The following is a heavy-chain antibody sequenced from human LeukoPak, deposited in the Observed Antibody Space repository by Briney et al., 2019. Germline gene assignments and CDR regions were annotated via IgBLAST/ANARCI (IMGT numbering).Heavy chain of an antibody. D-gene: IGHD2-21*02. Sequence: ASXKVSCKASGGTFISYAISWVRRAPGQGLEWMGGIIPIFGTANYAQKFQGRVTITTDESTSTAYMELSSLRSEDTAVYYCARETPCGGDCYSSHWGQGTLVTVSS. CDR3: ARETPCGGDCYSSH. CDR1: GGTFISYA. J-gene: IGHJ4*02. CDR2: IIPIFGTA. V-gene: IGHV1-69*05.